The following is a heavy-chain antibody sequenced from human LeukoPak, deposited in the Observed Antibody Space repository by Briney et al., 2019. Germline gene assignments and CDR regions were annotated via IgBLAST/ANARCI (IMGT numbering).Heavy chain of an antibody. D-gene: IGHD3-3*01. CDR1: GFTFSSYA. CDR2: IKQDGSEK. CDR3: ARDRPGDFWSGYYHDY. V-gene: IGHV3-7*01. Sequence: PGGSLRLSCAASGFTFSSYAMSWVRQAPGKGLEWVANIKQDGSEKYCVDSVKGRFTISRDIAKSSLYLQMNSLRAEDTAVYYCARDRPGDFWSGYYHDYWGQGTLVTVSS. J-gene: IGHJ4*02.